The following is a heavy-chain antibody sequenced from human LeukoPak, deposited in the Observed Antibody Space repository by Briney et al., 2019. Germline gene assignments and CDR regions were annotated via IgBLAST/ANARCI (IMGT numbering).Heavy chain of an antibody. CDR2: INPDGRDT. J-gene: IGHJ1*01. D-gene: IGHD2-21*02. CDR3: TSWGDTTAEYFQR. V-gene: IGHV3-7*01. Sequence: GGSLRLSCVVSGFTFNRCWMNWVRQAPGKGLEWVAHINPDGRDTYYVDSVKGRFTISRDNAQNSMYLQMNSLRVKDTAVYYCTSWGDTTAEYFQRWGQGTLVTVSS. CDR1: GFTFNRCW.